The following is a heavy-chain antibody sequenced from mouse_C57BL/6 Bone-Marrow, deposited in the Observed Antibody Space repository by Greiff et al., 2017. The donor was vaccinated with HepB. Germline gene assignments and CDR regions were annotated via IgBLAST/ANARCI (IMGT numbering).Heavy chain of an antibody. J-gene: IGHJ3*01. D-gene: IGHD2-12*01. CDR3: ARPYYSPWFAY. Sequence: EVQLKESGPELVKPGASVKMSCKASGYTFTDYNMHWVKQSHGKSLEWIGYINPNNGGTSYNQKFKGKATLTVNKSSSTAYMELRSLTSEDSAVYYCARPYYSPWFAYWGQGTLVTVSA. V-gene: IGHV1-22*01. CDR1: GYTFTDYN. CDR2: INPNNGGT.